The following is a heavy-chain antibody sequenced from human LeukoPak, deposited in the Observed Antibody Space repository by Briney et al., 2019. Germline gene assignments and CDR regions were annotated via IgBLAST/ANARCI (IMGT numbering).Heavy chain of an antibody. CDR2: IWYDGSNK. J-gene: IGHJ4*02. Sequence: GGSLRLSCAASGFTFGSYGMHWVRQAPGKGLEWVAVIWYDGSNKYYADSVKGRFTISRDYSKNTLYLQMNSLRAEDTAVYYCARGKSYDFWAGYHALDYWGQGTLVTVSS. D-gene: IGHD3-3*01. CDR3: ARGKSYDFWAGYHALDY. V-gene: IGHV3-33*01. CDR1: GFTFGSYG.